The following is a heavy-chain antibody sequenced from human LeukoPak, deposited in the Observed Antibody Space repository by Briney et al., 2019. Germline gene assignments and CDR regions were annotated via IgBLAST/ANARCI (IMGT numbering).Heavy chain of an antibody. V-gene: IGHV3-64*01. D-gene: IGHD1-26*01. J-gene: IGHJ6*02. Sequence: GGSLRLSCAASGFTLSSYAMHWVRQAPGKGLEYVSAISSNGDSTYYANSVKGRFTISRDNSKNTLYLQMGSLRAEDMAVYYCARAPRIGGTYSYYYYGMDVWGQGTTVTVSS. CDR2: ISSNGDST. CDR3: ARAPRIGGTYSYYYYGMDV. CDR1: GFTLSSYA.